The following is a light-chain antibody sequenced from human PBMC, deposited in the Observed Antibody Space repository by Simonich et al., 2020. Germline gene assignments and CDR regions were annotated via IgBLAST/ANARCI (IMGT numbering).Light chain of an antibody. CDR2: DKK. CDR3: GTWDSSLSAWV. J-gene: IGLJ3*02. V-gene: IGLV1-51*01. Sequence: QSVLTQPPSVSAAPGQKVTISCSGSRSNIGKNYVSWYQQLPGTAPKLLIYDKKKRPTGIPYRFSGSKSGTSATLGITGLQTGDEADYYCGTWDSSLSAWVFGGGTKLTVL. CDR1: RSNIGKNY.